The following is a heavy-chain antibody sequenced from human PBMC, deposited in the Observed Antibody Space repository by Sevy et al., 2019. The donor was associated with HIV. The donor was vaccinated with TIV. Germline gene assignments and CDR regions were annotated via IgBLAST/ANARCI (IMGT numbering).Heavy chain of an antibody. CDR3: ARDSRRQLVGI. D-gene: IGHD6-13*01. V-gene: IGHV3-7*01. J-gene: IGHJ4*02. CDR2: IKQDGSVK. Sequence: GGSLRLSCAASGFTFSSYWMSWVRQAPGKGLEWVANIKQDGSVKYYVDSVKGRFTISRDNAKNSLYLQMNSLRAEDTAVYYCARDSRRQLVGIWGQGTLVTVSS. CDR1: GFTFSSYW.